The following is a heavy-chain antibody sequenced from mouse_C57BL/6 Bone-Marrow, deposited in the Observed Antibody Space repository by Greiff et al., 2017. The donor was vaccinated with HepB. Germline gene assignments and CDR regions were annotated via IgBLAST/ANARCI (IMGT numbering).Heavy chain of an antibody. V-gene: IGHV1-54*01. CDR1: GYAFTNYL. Sequence: VQLVESGAELVRPGTSVKVSCKASGYAFTNYLIEWVKQRPGQGLEWIGVINPGSGGTNYNEKFKGKATLTADKSSSTAYMQLSSLTSEDSAVYFCARKDYERNWFAYWGQGTLVTVSA. J-gene: IGHJ3*01. CDR2: INPGSGGT. CDR3: ARKDYERNWFAY. D-gene: IGHD2-4*01.